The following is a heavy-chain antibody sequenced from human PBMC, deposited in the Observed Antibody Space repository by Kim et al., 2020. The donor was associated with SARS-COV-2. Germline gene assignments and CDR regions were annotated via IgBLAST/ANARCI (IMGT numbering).Heavy chain of an antibody. J-gene: IGHJ4*01. CDR3: ATVGRVPGTGGVCFDY. CDR1: GGSISSNNYF. Sequence: SETLSLTCTVSGGSISSNNYFWGWIRQPPGKGLEWIAYMFYSGNTFYNPSLKSRVAISVNTSKNQFSLKLNSVTAADTAVYYCATVGRVPGTGGVCFDY. CDR2: MFYSGNT. V-gene: IGHV4-39*07. D-gene: IGHD6-19*01.